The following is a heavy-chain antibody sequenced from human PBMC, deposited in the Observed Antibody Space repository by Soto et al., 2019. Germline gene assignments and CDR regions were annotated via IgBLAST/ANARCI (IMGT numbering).Heavy chain of an antibody. D-gene: IGHD2-2*01. J-gene: IGHJ6*03. Sequence: QLQLLESGPGLVKPSETLSPTCTVSGGSANTNLYYWAWVHQPPGKGLEWIGRVFYSGITYYNPSLKGRVAISVDTSKDQFSLKLSSVTAADTAVYSCVRLPYTIPPGMVYYVYSFMDVWGKGTTVTVSS. CDR1: GGSANTNLYY. V-gene: IGHV4-39*01. CDR3: VRLPYTIPPGMVYYVYSFMDV. CDR2: VFYSGIT.